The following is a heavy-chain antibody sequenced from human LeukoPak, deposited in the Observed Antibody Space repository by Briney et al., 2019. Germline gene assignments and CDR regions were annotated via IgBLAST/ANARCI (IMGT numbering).Heavy chain of an antibody. CDR3: ARDTAGLDY. V-gene: IGHV3-7*01. CDR2: IKQDGTEK. Sequence: GGSLRLSCAASGFTFSSYWMSWVRRAPGKGLEWVANIKQDGTEKYYVDSVKGRFTISRDNAKNSLYLQTNSLRAEDTAVYYCARDTAGLDYWGQGTLVTVSS. CDR1: GFTFSSYW. D-gene: IGHD6-19*01. J-gene: IGHJ4*02.